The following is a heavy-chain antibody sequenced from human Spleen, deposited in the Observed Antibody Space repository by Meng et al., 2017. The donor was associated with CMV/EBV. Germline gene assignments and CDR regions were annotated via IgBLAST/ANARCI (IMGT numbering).Heavy chain of an antibody. CDR2: LDPNSGGT. J-gene: IGHJ6*02. V-gene: IGHV1-2*06. CDR3: ARDYDFWSGYDMDV. CDR1: GYTFTDYY. Sequence: ASVKVSCKASGYTFTDYYIHWVRQAPGQGLEWMGRLDPNSGGTNYAEKFQGRVTMTRDTSISTAYMELSRLRSDDTAVYYCARDYDFWSGYDMDVWGQGTTVTVSS. D-gene: IGHD3-3*01.